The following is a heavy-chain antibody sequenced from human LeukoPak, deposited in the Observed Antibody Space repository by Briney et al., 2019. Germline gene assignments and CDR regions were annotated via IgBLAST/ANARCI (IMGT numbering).Heavy chain of an antibody. D-gene: IGHD1-26*01. Sequence: PGGSLRLSCAASGFTFSSYGMHWVRQAPGKGLEWVAVIWYDGSNKYYADSVKGRFTISRDNSKNTLYLQVNSLRAEDTAVYYCAKVGAYIVGVPGHFDYWGQGTLVTVSS. CDR3: AKVGAYIVGVPGHFDY. V-gene: IGHV3-33*06. CDR1: GFTFSSYG. J-gene: IGHJ4*02. CDR2: IWYDGSNK.